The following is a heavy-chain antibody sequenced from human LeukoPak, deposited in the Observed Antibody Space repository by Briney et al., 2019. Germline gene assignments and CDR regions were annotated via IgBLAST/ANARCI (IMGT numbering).Heavy chain of an antibody. Sequence: GASVKVSCKASGYTFTSYGISWVRQAPGQGLEWMGWISAYNGNTNYAQKLQGRVTMTTDTSTSTAYMELRSLRSDDTAVYYCAREGTTVTTDYHYYYMDVWGKGTTVTVSS. CDR2: ISAYNGNT. CDR3: AREGTTVTTDYHYYYMDV. J-gene: IGHJ6*03. V-gene: IGHV1-18*01. CDR1: GYTFTSYG. D-gene: IGHD4-17*01.